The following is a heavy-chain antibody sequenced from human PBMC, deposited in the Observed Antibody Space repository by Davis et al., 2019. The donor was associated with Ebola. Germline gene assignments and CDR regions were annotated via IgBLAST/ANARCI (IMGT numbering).Heavy chain of an antibody. CDR1: GYIFTSYW. Sequence: GESLKISCQGSGYIFTSYWISRVRQMPGKGLERMGRIDPSDSYTNFSPSFQGHVTISADKSISTAYLQWSSLKALDTAMYYCARARRYCSGGSCYPRDAFDIWGQGTMVTVSS. CDR3: ARARRYCSGGSCYPRDAFDI. J-gene: IGHJ3*02. CDR2: IDPSDSYT. D-gene: IGHD2-15*01. V-gene: IGHV5-10-1*01.